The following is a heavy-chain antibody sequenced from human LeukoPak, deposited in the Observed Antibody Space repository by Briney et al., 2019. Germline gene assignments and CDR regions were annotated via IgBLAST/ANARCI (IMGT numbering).Heavy chain of an antibody. CDR3: ARDRGYLD. CDR1: GFTFSDYY. D-gene: IGHD1-1*01. CDR2: IKQDGSEK. J-gene: IGHJ4*02. Sequence: GGSLRLSCAASGFTFSDYYMSWIRQAPGKGLEWVANIKQDGSEKYYVDSVKGRFTISRDNAKNSLYLQMNSLRAEDTAVYYCARDRGYLDWGQGTLVTVSS. V-gene: IGHV3-7*01.